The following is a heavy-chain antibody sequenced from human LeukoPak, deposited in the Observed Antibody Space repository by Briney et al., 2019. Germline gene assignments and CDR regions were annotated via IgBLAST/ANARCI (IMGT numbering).Heavy chain of an antibody. CDR3: ARDKNYGVGYFDY. D-gene: IGHD3-10*01. CDR2: IWYDGSNK. J-gene: IGHJ4*02. CDR1: GFTFSSYG. V-gene: IGHV3-33*01. Sequence: PGGSLRLSCAASGFTFSSYGMHWVRQAPGKGLEWVAVIWYDGSNKYYADSVKGRITISRDNSKNTLYLQMNSLRAEDTAVYYCARDKNYGVGYFDYWGQGTLVAVSS.